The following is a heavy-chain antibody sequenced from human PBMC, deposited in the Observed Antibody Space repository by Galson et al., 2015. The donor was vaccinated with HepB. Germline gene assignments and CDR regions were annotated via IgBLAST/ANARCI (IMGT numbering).Heavy chain of an antibody. Sequence: SVKVSCKASGYTFTGYYMHWVRQAPGQGLEWMGWINPNSGGTNYAQKFQGRVTMTRDTSISTAYMELSRLRSDDTAVYYCARDWDFWSGSNWFDPWGQGTLVTVSS. V-gene: IGHV1-2*02. CDR2: INPNSGGT. CDR1: GYTFTGYY. CDR3: ARDWDFWSGSNWFDP. D-gene: IGHD3-3*01. J-gene: IGHJ5*02.